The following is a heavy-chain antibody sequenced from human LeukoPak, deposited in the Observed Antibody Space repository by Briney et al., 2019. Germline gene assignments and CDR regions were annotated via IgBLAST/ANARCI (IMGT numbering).Heavy chain of an antibody. Sequence: GGSLRLSCATSGFTFTKYWMTWVRQAPGKGLEWVANINEDGGDNYYADSVKGRSTISRDVVQNSLSLQMNSLRVEDTAMYYCEIGRSISNYWGQGTLVTVSS. CDR1: GFTFTKYW. CDR3: EIGRSISNY. J-gene: IGHJ4*02. CDR2: INEDGGDN. D-gene: IGHD6-6*01. V-gene: IGHV3-7*01.